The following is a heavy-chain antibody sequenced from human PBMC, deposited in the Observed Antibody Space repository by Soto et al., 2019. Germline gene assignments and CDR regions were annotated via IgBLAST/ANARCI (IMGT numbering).Heavy chain of an antibody. CDR1: GFTFSSYA. Sequence: PRWSLRLSCASSGFTFSSYAMHWVRQAPGKGLEWVAVISYDGSNKYYADSVKGRFTISRDNSKNTLYPQMNSLRAEDTAVYYCARELCSSTSCAYYGMDVWGQGTTVTVSS. CDR2: ISYDGSNK. D-gene: IGHD2-2*01. V-gene: IGHV3-30-3*01. CDR3: ARELCSSTSCAYYGMDV. J-gene: IGHJ6*02.